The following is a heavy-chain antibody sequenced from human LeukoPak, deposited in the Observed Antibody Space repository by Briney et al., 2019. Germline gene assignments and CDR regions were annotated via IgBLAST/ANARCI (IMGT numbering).Heavy chain of an antibody. CDR2: ISAYNGNA. J-gene: IGHJ3*02. CDR3: ARWVYDSSGLDAFDI. D-gene: IGHD3-22*01. Sequence: ASVKVSCKASGYTFTSYGISWVRQAPGQGLEWMGWISAYNGNANYAQKLQGRVTMTTDTSTSTAYMELRSLRSDDTAVYYCARWVYDSSGLDAFDIWGQGTMVTVSS. V-gene: IGHV1-18*01. CDR1: GYTFTSYG.